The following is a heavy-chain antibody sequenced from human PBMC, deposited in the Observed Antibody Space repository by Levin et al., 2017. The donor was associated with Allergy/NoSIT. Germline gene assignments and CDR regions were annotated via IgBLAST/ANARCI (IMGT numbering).Heavy chain of an antibody. CDR2: ISGSGGAT. CDR1: GFTFSSYA. Sequence: ETLSLTCAASGFTFSSYAMSWVRQAPGKGLEWVSAISGSGGATYYADSLKGRFTISRDNSKNTLYLQMNSLRAEDTAVYYCAKGYSSSWLNDYWGQGTLVTVSS. J-gene: IGHJ4*02. D-gene: IGHD6-13*01. V-gene: IGHV3-23*01. CDR3: AKGYSSSWLNDY.